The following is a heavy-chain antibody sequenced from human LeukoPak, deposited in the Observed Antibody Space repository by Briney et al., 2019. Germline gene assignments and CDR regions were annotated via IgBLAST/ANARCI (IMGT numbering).Heavy chain of an antibody. J-gene: IGHJ4*02. CDR2: ISSSSSYI. V-gene: IGHV3-21*01. Sequence: TGGSLRLSCAASGFTFSSYRMNWVRQAPGKGLAWVSSISSSSSYIYYADSVKRRFTISRDNAKNSLYLQMNSLRAEDTAVYYCARDRYCGGDCYYIDYWGQGTLVTVSS. D-gene: IGHD2-21*02. CDR3: ARDRYCGGDCYYIDY. CDR1: GFTFSSYR.